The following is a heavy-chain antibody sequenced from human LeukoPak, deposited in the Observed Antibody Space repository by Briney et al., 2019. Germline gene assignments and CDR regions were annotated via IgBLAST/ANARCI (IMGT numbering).Heavy chain of an antibody. D-gene: IGHD3-10*01. CDR1: GYTFTGYY. J-gene: IGHJ4*02. Sequence: ASVKVSCKASGYTFTGYYMHWVRQAPGQGLEWMGWINPNSGGTNYAQKFQGWVTMTRDTSISTAYMELSRLRSDDTAVYYCAREGYGSGTYYFDYWGQGTLVTVSS. V-gene: IGHV1-2*04. CDR3: AREGYGSGTYYFDY. CDR2: INPNSGGT.